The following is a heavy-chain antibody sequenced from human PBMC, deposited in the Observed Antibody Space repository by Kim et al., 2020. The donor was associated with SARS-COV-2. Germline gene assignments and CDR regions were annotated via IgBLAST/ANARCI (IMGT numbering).Heavy chain of an antibody. Sequence: KGRFTISRDNTKNTLYLQMNSLRAEDTAVYYCAKNGHYYDSSGYYAPFDYWGQGTLVTVSS. D-gene: IGHD3-22*01. V-gene: IGHV3-23*01. CDR3: AKNGHYYDSSGYYAPFDY. J-gene: IGHJ4*02.